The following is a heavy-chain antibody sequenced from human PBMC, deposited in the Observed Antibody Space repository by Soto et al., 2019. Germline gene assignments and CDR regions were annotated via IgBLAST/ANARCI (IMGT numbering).Heavy chain of an antibody. CDR3: VSDRGGGSQNYYVSQGMDV. D-gene: IGHD3-10*01. CDR2: IYPSGTT. CDR1: GGSVRSCDGAFS. J-gene: IGHJ6*02. Sequence: TSETLSPTCSVSGGSVRSCDGAFSWSWIGQAVGKVLEWIGYIYPSGTTSHNPSLKSRVTISIARSRNQFSLRLTSVTAADTAVYYCVSDRGGGSQNYYVSQGMDVWGRGTRVTVSS. V-gene: IGHV4-30-2*01.